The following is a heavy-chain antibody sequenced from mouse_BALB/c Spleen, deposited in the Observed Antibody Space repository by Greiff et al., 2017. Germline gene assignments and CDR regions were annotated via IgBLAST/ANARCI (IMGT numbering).Heavy chain of an antibody. CDR2: INPSTGYT. D-gene: IGHD1-1*01. J-gene: IGHJ4*01. Sequence: VKLQESGAELAKPGASVKMSCKASGYTFTSYWMHWVKQRPGQGLEWIGYINPSTGYTEYNQKFKDKATLTADKSSSTAYMQLSSLTSEDSAVYYCARSGVATEMDYWGQGTSVTVSS. CDR3: ARSGVATEMDY. V-gene: IGHV1-7*01. CDR1: GYTFTSYW.